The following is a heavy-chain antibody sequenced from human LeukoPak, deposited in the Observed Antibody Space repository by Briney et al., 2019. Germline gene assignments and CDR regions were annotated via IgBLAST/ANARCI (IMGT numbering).Heavy chain of an antibody. V-gene: IGHV3-43*01. Sequence: GGSLRLSCAASGLSICDNSMHWVRQAPGKGLEWVSLISWDESTTYYSDSVKGRFTVSRDSSKNSLHLKMNSLRTEDTALYYCARGPNRWWVVSRNWGMDVWGQGTTVTVSS. CDR3: ARGPNRWWVVSRNWGMDV. J-gene: IGHJ6*02. CDR2: ISWDESTT. D-gene: IGHD2-15*01. CDR1: GLSICDNS.